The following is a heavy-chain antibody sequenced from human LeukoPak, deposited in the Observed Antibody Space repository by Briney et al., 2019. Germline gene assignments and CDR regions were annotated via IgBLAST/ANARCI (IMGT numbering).Heavy chain of an antibody. V-gene: IGHV3-23*01. CDR1: GFTFSSYA. CDR3: AKDNRRHYTSGPNPDSLH. D-gene: IGHD6-19*01. J-gene: IGHJ4*02. CDR2: ISGSGGST. Sequence: GGSLRLSCAASGFTFSSYAMSWVRQAPGKGLEWVSAISGSGGSTYYADSVKGRFTISRDNSKNTLYLQMNSLRVEDTAFYYCAKDNRRHYTSGPNPDSLHWGQGALVTVSS.